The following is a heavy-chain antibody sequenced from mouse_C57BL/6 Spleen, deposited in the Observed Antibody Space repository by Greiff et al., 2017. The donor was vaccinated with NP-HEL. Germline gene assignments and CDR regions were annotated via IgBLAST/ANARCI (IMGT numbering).Heavy chain of an antibody. CDR2: IDPSDSYT. Sequence: QVQLQQPGAELVKPGASVKLSCKASGYTFTSYWMQWVKQRPGQGLEWIGEIDPSDSYTNYNQKFKGQATLTVDTSSSTAYMQLSSLTSEGSAVYYCARYDYGRYYFDYWGQGTTLTVSS. V-gene: IGHV1-50*01. D-gene: IGHD2-4*01. CDR3: ARYDYGRYYFDY. J-gene: IGHJ2*01. CDR1: GYTFTSYW.